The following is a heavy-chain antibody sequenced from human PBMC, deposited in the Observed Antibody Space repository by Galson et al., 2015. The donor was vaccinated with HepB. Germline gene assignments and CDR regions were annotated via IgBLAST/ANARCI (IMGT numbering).Heavy chain of an antibody. CDR1: GFTFSSYA. V-gene: IGHV3-23*01. Sequence: SLRLSCAASGFTFSSYAMSWVRQAPGKGLEWVSAISGSGGSTYYADSVKGRFTISRDNSKNTLYLQMNSLRAEDTAVYYCAKDLRAGNEFDYWGRGTLVTVSS. CDR3: AKDLRAGNEFDY. J-gene: IGHJ4*02. D-gene: IGHD4-23*01. CDR2: ISGSGGST.